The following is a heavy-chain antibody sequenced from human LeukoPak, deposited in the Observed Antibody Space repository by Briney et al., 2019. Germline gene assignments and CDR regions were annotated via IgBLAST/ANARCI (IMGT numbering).Heavy chain of an antibody. CDR3: ARRDGPFDF. CDR1: GDSIRSYY. Sequence: PSKTLSLTCTVSGDSIRSYYWSWIRQPPGKGLEWIGYLHHSGSTNYNPSLKSRVTMSIDTSTNQFSLKVSSVSAADTAVYYCARRDGPFDFWGQGTLVTVSS. CDR2: LHHSGST. V-gene: IGHV4-59*01. J-gene: IGHJ4*02. D-gene: IGHD5-24*01.